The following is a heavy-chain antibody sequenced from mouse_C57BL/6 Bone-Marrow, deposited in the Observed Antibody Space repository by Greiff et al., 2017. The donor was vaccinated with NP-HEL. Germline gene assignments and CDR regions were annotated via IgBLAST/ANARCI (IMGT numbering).Heavy chain of an antibody. J-gene: IGHJ4*01. Sequence: EVQLQQSGPELVKPGASVKISCKASGYTFTDYYMNWVKQSHGKSLEWIGDINPNNGGTSYNQKFKGKATLTVDKSSSTAYMELRSLTSEDSAVYYCAREAGTAQMDYWGQGTSVTVSS. CDR3: AREAGTAQMDY. CDR1: GYTFTDYY. V-gene: IGHV1-26*01. CDR2: INPNNGGT. D-gene: IGHD3-2*02.